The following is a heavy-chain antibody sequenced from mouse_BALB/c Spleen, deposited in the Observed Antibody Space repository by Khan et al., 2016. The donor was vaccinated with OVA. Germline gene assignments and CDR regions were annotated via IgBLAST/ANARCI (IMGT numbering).Heavy chain of an antibody. J-gene: IGHJ3*01. D-gene: IGHD2-14*01. CDR2: IIYTGYT. CDR3: ARSTYRYSFVY. CDR1: GDSITTGY. V-gene: IGHV3-8*02. Sequence: EVQLQESGPSLVKPSQTLSLTCSVTGDSITTGYWNWIRKFPGNKLEYMGYIIYTGYTYYNPSPKSRISITRHTSNNQYYLHFNSVTDVDTATYYCARSTYRYSFVYWGQGTLVTVSA.